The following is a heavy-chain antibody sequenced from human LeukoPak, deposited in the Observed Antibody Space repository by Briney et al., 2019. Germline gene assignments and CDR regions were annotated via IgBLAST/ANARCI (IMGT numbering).Heavy chain of an antibody. V-gene: IGHV3-7*01. D-gene: IGHD4/OR15-4a*01. Sequence: GGSLRLSCAASEFTFSSCWMSWVRQAPGKVLEWVASIKQDGSEKYYVDSVKGRVTISRDNAKNSLYLQMNSLRAEDTAVYYCARVFGAGYSDYWGQGTLVTVSS. J-gene: IGHJ4*02. CDR3: ARVFGAGYSDY. CDR1: EFTFSSCW. CDR2: IKQDGSEK.